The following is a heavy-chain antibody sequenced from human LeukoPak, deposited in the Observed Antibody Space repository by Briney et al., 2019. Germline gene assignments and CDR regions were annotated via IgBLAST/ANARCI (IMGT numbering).Heavy chain of an antibody. D-gene: IGHD3-10*01. CDR1: GFTFSNDW. J-gene: IGHJ5*02. CDR3: AREGTMVRSNWFDP. V-gene: IGHV3-74*01. CDR2: INSDGSSI. Sequence: GGSLRLSCAASGFTFSNDWMHWVRQAPGKGLVWVSRINSDGSSISYADSVKGRFTISRDNAKNTLYLQMNSLRAEDTAVYYCAREGTMVRSNWFDPWGQGTLVTVSS.